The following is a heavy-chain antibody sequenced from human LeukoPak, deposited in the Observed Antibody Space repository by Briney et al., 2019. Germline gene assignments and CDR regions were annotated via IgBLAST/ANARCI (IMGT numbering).Heavy chain of an antibody. CDR3: ARVGTYDSSAYYAY. J-gene: IGHJ4*02. V-gene: IGHV1-46*01. D-gene: IGHD3-22*01. CDR1: GYTFTGYY. Sequence: GASVTVSCKASGYTFTGYYMHWVRQAPGQGLEWMGIINPSGGSTRYAQQFQGRVTLTRDSSTSTVYMELSSLRSEDTAVYYCARVGTYDSSAYYAYWGQGTLVTVSS. CDR2: INPSGGST.